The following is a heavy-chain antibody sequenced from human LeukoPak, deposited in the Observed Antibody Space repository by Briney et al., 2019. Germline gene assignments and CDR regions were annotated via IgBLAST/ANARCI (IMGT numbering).Heavy chain of an antibody. CDR2: VYYSGPT. CDR1: GGSISGSRYY. CDR3: ARDWVGEN. J-gene: IGHJ4*02. Sequence: PSETLSLTCTVSGGSISGSRYYWGWIRQPPGKGLEWIGSVYYSGPTKYNPSLKSRVNISVDTSKNQFSLRLSSVTAADTAVYYCARDWVGENWGQGTLVTVSS. D-gene: IGHD3-16*01. V-gene: IGHV4-39*07.